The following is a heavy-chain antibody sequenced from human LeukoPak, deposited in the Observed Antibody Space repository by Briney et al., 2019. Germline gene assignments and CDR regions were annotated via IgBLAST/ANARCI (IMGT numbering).Heavy chain of an antibody. CDR1: GYTFTSYD. CDR2: MNPNSGNT. J-gene: IGHJ3*02. D-gene: IGHD3-22*01. V-gene: IGHV1-8*01. CDR3: AREIGGFYDSSGFAFDI. Sequence: GASVKVSCKASGYTFTSYDINWVRQATGQGLEWMGWMNPNSGNTGYAQKFQGRVTMTRNTSISTAYMELSSLRSEDTAVYYCAREIGGFYDSSGFAFDIWGQGTMVTVSS.